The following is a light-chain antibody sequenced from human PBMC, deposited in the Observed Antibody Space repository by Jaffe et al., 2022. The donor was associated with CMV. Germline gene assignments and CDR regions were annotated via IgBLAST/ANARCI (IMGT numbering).Light chain of an antibody. CDR1: QSISKW. CDR2: ETS. Sequence: DIQMTQFPSTLSASVGDRVTITCRASQSISKWLAWYQQKPAKAPKLLIYETSILQTGVPSRFSGSGSGTAFTLTISSLQPDDFATYYCQHHKPPTFGQGTKVDFK. J-gene: IGKJ1*01. V-gene: IGKV1-5*03. CDR3: QHHKPPT.